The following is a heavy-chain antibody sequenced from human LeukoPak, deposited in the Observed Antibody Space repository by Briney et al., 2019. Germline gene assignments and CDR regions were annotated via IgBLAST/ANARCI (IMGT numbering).Heavy chain of an antibody. D-gene: IGHD5-18*01. CDR2: INHSGST. Sequence: SETLSLTCSVGGGSFSGYYWSWIGQPPGKGLEWIGEINHSGSTNYNPSLKSRVTISVDTSKNQFSLKLSSVTAADTAVYYCARAPWRYSYGYNYWGQGTLVTVSS. CDR1: GGSFSGYY. CDR3: ARAPWRYSYGYNY. V-gene: IGHV4-34*01. J-gene: IGHJ4*02.